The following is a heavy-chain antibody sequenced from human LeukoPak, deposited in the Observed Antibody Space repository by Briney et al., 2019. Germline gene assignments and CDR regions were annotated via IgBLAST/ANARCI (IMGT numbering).Heavy chain of an antibody. D-gene: IGHD3-16*02. V-gene: IGHV4-59*08. CDR1: GGSISSNY. Sequence: SETLSLTCTVSGGSISSNYWSWIRQPPGKGLEWIGYIYYSGSTNYNPSLKSRVTISVDTSKNQFSLKLSSVTAADTAVYYCAAGRYDYLWGSHRRENYYQYYAMDVWGQGTTVTVSS. CDR3: AAGRYDYLWGSHRRENYYQYYAMDV. J-gene: IGHJ6*02. CDR2: IYYSGST.